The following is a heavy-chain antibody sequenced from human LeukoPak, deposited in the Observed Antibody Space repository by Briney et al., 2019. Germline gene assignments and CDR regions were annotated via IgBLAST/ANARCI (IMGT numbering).Heavy chain of an antibody. CDR3: AKDLYDYVWGSYRYDY. Sequence: GGSLRLSCAASGFTFSSSAMSWVRQAPGKGLEWVSAISGSGGSTYYADSVKGRFTISRDNSKNTLYLQMNSLRAEDTAVYYCAKDLYDYVWGSYRYDYWGQGTLVTVSS. J-gene: IGHJ4*02. CDR2: ISGSGGST. CDR1: GFTFSSSA. D-gene: IGHD3-16*02. V-gene: IGHV3-23*01.